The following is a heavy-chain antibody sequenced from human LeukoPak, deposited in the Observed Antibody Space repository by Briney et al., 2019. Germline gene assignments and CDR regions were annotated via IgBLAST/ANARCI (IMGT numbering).Heavy chain of an antibody. CDR1: GFTFSSYW. Sequence: GGSLRLSCAASGFTFSSYWMSWVRQAPGKGLEWVANIKQDGSEKYYVDSVKGRFTISRDNAKNSLYLQMNSLGAEDTAFYYCARGGRYYGDNVLDYWGQGTLVTVSS. V-gene: IGHV3-7*01. CDR3: ARGGRYYGDNVLDY. D-gene: IGHD4-17*01. J-gene: IGHJ4*02. CDR2: IKQDGSEK.